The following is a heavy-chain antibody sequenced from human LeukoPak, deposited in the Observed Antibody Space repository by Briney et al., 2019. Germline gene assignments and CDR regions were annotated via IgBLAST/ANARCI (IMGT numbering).Heavy chain of an antibody. J-gene: IGHJ4*02. CDR1: GDSISSDDYY. V-gene: IGHV4-61*02. Sequence: PSETLSLTCTVSGDSISSDDYYWSWIRQPAGKGLEWIGRFSASGDSNYNPSLKSRLTISVDTSKNQFSLKLSSVTAADTAVYYCARVYDYGEYYFDYWGQGTLVTVSS. D-gene: IGHD5/OR15-5a*01. CDR2: FSASGDS. CDR3: ARVYDYGEYYFDY.